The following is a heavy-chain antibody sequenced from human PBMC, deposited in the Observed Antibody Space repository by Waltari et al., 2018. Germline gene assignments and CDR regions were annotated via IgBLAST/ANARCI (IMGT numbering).Heavy chain of an antibody. V-gene: IGHV3-7*01. Sequence: EVQLVESGGALVQPGGSLRLSCAASGFTFSNSWVNGVRQAPGRGMEWVASIKQLGKEKNYGDAVRGRFTISRDDAKKSVYLELNSLRADDTAVYYCARDLRSWPYYLDYWGQGTLVTVSS. CDR3: ARDLRSWPYYLDY. J-gene: IGHJ4*02. CDR1: GFTFSNSW. D-gene: IGHD6-13*01. CDR2: IKQLGKEK.